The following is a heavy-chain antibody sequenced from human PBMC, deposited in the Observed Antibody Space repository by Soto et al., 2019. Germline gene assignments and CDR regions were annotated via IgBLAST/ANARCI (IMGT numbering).Heavy chain of an antibody. J-gene: IGHJ6*03. CDR1: GFPFSDYY. CDR3: AREKGRAYYYNYMDG. CDR2: ISSSGSTI. V-gene: IGHV3-11*01. Sequence: QVQLVESGGGLVTPGGSLRLSCAASGFPFSDYYMSWIRQAPGKGLEWGSYISSSGSTIYYADSVTCRLIISRDNAKNSLYLQTNSLRAEDTAVYYCAREKGRAYYYNYMDGWGKGTTVTVSS.